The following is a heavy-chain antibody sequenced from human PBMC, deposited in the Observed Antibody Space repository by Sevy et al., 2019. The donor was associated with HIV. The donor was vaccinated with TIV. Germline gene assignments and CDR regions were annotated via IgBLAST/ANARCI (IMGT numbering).Heavy chain of an antibody. Sequence: ASGKVSCKASGGTLKNFAVNWVRLAPGQGLEWMGRVIPVSGASNYIPKYRGRITLTADESTGTAYMELRSLRSDNTAVYYCAAKFDTTGYYRGFDIWVQGTKVTVSS. CDR3: AAKFDTTGYYRGFDI. CDR2: VIPVSGAS. D-gene: IGHD3-22*01. CDR1: GGTLKNFA. J-gene: IGHJ3*02. V-gene: IGHV1-69*13.